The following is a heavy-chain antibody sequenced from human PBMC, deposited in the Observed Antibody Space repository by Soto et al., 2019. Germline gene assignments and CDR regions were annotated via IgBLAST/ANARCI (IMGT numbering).Heavy chain of an antibody. CDR3: ARYRYNGTYCVRFLDX. J-gene: IGHJ4*02. D-gene: IGHD1-1*01. CDR1: GFTVSSTY. V-gene: IGHV3-53*01. CDR2: LYTGTDT. Sequence: WGSLRLSCAASGFTVSSTYLTWVRQAPGKGLEWVAILYTGTDTVYADSVKGQFTISRDSSKNTFYLQMNSLRAEDTAMYFCARYRYNGTYCVRFLDXSGQGSPFTVSX.